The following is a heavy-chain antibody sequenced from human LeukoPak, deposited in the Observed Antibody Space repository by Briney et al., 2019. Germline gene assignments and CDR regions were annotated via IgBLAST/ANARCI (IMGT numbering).Heavy chain of an antibody. CDR1: GGSISSYY. J-gene: IGHJ4*02. CDR2: IYYSGST. Sequence: SETLSLTCTVSGGSISSYYWSWIRQPAGKGLEWMGYIYYSGSTNYNPSLKIRVTISVDTSKNQFSLKLSSVTAADTAVYYCARAKWYSYGFFDYWGQGTLVTVSS. D-gene: IGHD5-18*01. CDR3: ARAKWYSYGFFDY. V-gene: IGHV4-59*01.